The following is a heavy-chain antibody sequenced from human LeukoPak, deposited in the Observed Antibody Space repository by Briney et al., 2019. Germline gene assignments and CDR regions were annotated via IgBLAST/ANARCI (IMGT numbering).Heavy chain of an antibody. V-gene: IGHV3-30*19. CDR2: IWYDGSNK. CDR1: GFTFSSYG. CDR3: AREGRGSSWYGYNWFDP. J-gene: IGHJ5*02. D-gene: IGHD6-13*01. Sequence: GGSLRLSCAASGFTFSSYGMHWVRQAPGKGLEWVAVIWYDGSNKYYADSVKGRFTISRDNSKNTLYLQMNSLRAEDTAVYYCAREGRGSSWYGYNWFDPWGQGTLVTVSS.